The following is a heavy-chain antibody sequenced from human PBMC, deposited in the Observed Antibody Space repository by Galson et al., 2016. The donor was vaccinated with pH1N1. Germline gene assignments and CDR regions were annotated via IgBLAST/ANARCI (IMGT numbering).Heavy chain of an antibody. CDR3: AKGGYGDYGLDVFDI. CDR2: ISGSGGRK. V-gene: IGHV3-23*01. J-gene: IGHJ3*02. Sequence: SLRLSCAASGSNSDYNMNWVRLTPGKGLEWVSSISGSGGRKHYADSVQGRFIISRDNSKNTLYLQVNSLRAGDTALYFCAKGGYGDYGLDVFDIWGQGTMVIVSS. D-gene: IGHD4-17*01. CDR1: GSNSDYN.